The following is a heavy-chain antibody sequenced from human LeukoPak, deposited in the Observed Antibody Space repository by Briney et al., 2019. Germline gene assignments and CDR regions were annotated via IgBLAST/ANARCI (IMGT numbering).Heavy chain of an antibody. D-gene: IGHD3-16*01. CDR2: IYYSGST. J-gene: IGHJ6*02. V-gene: IGHV4-59*11. Sequence: SETLSLTCTVSGGSISSHYWSWIRQPPGKGLEWIGYIYYSGSTNYNPSLKSRVTISVDTSKNQFSLKLSSVTAADTAVYYCARFFGRAYYYYGMDVWGQGTTVTVSS. CDR3: ARFFGRAYYYYGMDV. CDR1: GGSISSHY.